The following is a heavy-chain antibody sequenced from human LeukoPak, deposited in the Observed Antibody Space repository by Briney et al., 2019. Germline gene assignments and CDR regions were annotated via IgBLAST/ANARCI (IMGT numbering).Heavy chain of an antibody. Sequence: GGSLRLSCAASGFTVSSSFTSWVRQAPGMGLEWVSVIYGPGSIYYTDSVKGRFTISRDNSKSTLYLQMNSLRAEDSAVYYCARDRGDSNGYVNYWGQGTLVTVSS. CDR3: ARDRGDSNGYVNY. V-gene: IGHV3-66*01. J-gene: IGHJ4*02. CDR1: GFTVSSSF. D-gene: IGHD5-18*01. CDR2: IYGPGSI.